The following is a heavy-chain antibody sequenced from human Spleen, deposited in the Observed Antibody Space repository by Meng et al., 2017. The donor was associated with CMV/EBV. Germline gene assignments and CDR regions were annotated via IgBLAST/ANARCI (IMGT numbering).Heavy chain of an antibody. D-gene: IGHD2/OR15-2a*01. CDR1: GFTFSNFG. J-gene: IGHJ6*02. Sequence: GGSLRLSCAPSGFTFSNFGMHWVRQAPGKGLEWVAFIRYDGTYKYYVDSVKGRFTISRDDSKNTLYLQMSSLRAEDTAVYYCAKDITRSTTYYYYYGMDVWGQGTTVTVSS. CDR2: IRYDGTYK. CDR3: AKDITRSTTYYYYYGMDV. V-gene: IGHV3-30*02.